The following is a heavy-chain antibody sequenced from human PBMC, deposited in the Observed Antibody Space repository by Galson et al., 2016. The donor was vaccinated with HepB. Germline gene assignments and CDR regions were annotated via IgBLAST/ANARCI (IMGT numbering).Heavy chain of an antibody. CDR3: ATLSYDVVTGYQYFFDH. CDR1: GDSFNRYS. J-gene: IGHJ4*03. CDR2: IIPIFGTP. Sequence: SGDSFNRYSISWVRQAPGHGLEWMGGIIPIFGTPDYAQKLQGRVIITADVSTSTSYMELSSLRFEDTAVYYCATLSYDVVTGYQYFFDHWGQGTTVTVSS. V-gene: IGHV1-69*01. D-gene: IGHD3-9*01.